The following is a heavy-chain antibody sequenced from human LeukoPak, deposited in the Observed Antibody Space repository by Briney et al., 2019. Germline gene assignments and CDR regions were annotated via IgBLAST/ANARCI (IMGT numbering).Heavy chain of an antibody. Sequence: GGSLRLSCAASGFTFSSYGMHWVRQAPGKGLEWVSYISSSGSTIYYADSVKGRFTISRDNAKNSLYLQMNSLRAEDTAVYYCARGKVVRGVFFDYWGQGTLVTVSS. J-gene: IGHJ4*02. CDR3: ARGKVVRGVFFDY. CDR2: ISSSGSTI. D-gene: IGHD3-10*01. V-gene: IGHV3-48*04. CDR1: GFTFSSYG.